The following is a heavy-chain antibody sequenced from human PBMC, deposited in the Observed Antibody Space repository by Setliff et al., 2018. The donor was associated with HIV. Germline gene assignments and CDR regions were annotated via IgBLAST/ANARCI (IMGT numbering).Heavy chain of an antibody. V-gene: IGHV4-4*07. CDR3: ARRRSPPSGFYSKYYMDV. CDR1: GGSISSYY. J-gene: IGHJ6*03. Sequence: SETLSLTCTVSGGSISSYYWSWIRQPAGKGLEWIGRIYASGRTNYNPSLKSRVTLSVDTSKNQFSLKVTSVTAADTAIYYCARRRSPPSGFYSKYYMDVWGKGTTVTVSS. CDR2: IYASGRT. D-gene: IGHD3-22*01.